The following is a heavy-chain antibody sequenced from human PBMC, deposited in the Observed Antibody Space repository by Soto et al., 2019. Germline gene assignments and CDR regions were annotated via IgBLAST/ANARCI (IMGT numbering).Heavy chain of an antibody. CDR2: ISSSGSTI. D-gene: IGHD6-13*01. J-gene: IGHJ4*02. CDR3: ARDPAPYIAAADSRFDY. V-gene: IGHV3-11*01. Sequence: GGSLRLSCAASGFTFSDYYMSWIRQAPGKGLEWVSYISSSGSTIYYADSVKGRFTISRDNAKNSLYLQMNSLRAEDTAVYYCARDPAPYIAAADSRFDYWGQGTLVTVSS. CDR1: GFTFSDYY.